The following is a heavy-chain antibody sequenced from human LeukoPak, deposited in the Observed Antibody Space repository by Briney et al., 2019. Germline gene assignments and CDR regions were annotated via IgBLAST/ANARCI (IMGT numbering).Heavy chain of an antibody. J-gene: IGHJ5*02. D-gene: IGHD2-15*01. CDR3: ARDLDCSGGSCYWASPPTEFDP. CDR2: IYTSGST. CDR1: GGSISSGSYY. V-gene: IGHV4-61*02. Sequence: SQTLSLTCTVSGGSISSGSYYWSWIRQPAGKGLEWIGRIYTSGSTNYNPSLKSRVTISVDTSKNQFSLKLSSVTAADTAVYYCARDLDCSGGSCYWASPPTEFDPWGQGTLVTVSS.